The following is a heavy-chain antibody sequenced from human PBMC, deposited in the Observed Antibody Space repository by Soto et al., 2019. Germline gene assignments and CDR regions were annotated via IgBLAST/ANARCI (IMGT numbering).Heavy chain of an antibody. D-gene: IGHD3-10*01. CDR2: IVVGSGNT. J-gene: IGHJ6*02. Sequence: GASVKVSCKASGFTFTSSAVQWVRQARGQRLEWIGWIVVGSGNTNYAQKFQERVTITRDMSTSTAYMELSSLRSEDTAVYYCAAGWYYGSGSYYRYYYGMAVWGQGTTVTVSS. CDR3: AAGWYYGSGSYYRYYYGMAV. CDR1: GFTFTSSA. V-gene: IGHV1-58*01.